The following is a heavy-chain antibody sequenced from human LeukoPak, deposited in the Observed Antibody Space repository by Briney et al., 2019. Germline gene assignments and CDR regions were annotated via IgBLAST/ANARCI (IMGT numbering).Heavy chain of an antibody. CDR3: AKRGHYSINWYHYFDY. CDR1: GFTFTTYG. D-gene: IGHD6-13*01. Sequence: PGGSLRLSCAASGFTFTTYGLHWVRQAPRKGLEWVAAIASNGGSENYADSVKGRFTISRDNSKNTLFLQMNSLRPDDTAVYYCAKRGHYSINWYHYFDYWGQGTLVTVSS. V-gene: IGHV3-30*18. J-gene: IGHJ4*02. CDR2: IASNGGSE.